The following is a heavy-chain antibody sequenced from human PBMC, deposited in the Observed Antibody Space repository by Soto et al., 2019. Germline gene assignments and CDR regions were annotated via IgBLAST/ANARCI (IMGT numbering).Heavy chain of an antibody. J-gene: IGHJ4*02. Sequence: GGSLRLSCAASGFTFSSYGMHWVRQAPGKGLEWVAVIWYDGSNKYYADSVKGRFTISRDNSKNTLYLQMNSLRAEDTAVYYCARDDYDSSGYYLGFDYWGQGTLVTVS. CDR3: ARDDYDSSGYYLGFDY. CDR1: GFTFSSYG. V-gene: IGHV3-33*01. CDR2: IWYDGSNK. D-gene: IGHD3-22*01.